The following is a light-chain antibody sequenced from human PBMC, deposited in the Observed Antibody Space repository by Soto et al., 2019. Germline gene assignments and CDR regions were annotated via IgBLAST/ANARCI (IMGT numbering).Light chain of an antibody. Sequence: AIHLTESPSSLSASLGDRVTITCRAGQGIRSDVAWYQQKPGKSPKLLIYDAVTLQIGVPSRFSGGGSGSAFTLTIRRPQPEDCATYYCLQAYHYPRTCGPGTQVDN. V-gene: IGKV1-6*02. CDR2: DAV. CDR3: LQAYHYPRT. J-gene: IGKJ3*01. CDR1: QGIRSD.